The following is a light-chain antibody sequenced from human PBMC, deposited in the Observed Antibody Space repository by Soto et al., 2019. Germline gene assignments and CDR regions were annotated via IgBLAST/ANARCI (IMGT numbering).Light chain of an antibody. Sequence: EIVLTQSPGTLSLSPGERATLSCRASQSVSSSCLAWYQQKPGQAPRLLIYGASGRAAGIPDRFSGSGSGTDFTLTISRLEPEDFAVYYCHQYGSSPQTFGQGTKVEI. CDR3: HQYGSSPQT. V-gene: IGKV3-20*01. CDR1: QSVSSSC. J-gene: IGKJ1*01. CDR2: GAS.